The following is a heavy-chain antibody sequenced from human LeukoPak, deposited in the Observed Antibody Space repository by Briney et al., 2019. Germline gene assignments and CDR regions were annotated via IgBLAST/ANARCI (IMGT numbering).Heavy chain of an antibody. CDR3: AREGTTGTTGPLYAWFDP. CDR2: ISAYNGNT. V-gene: IGHV1-18*01. CDR1: GYTFTSYG. D-gene: IGHD1-1*01. Sequence: ASVKVSCKASGYTFTSYGISWVRQAPGQGLEWMGWISAYNGNTNYAQKLQGRVIMTTDTSTSTAYMELRSLRADDTAVYYCAREGTTGTTGPLYAWFDPWGQGTLVTVSS. J-gene: IGHJ5*02.